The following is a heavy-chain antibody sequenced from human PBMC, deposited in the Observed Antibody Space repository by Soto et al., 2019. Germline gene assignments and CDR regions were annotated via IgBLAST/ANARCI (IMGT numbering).Heavy chain of an antibody. D-gene: IGHD2-15*01. CDR2: IVVGSGNT. CDR3: VAEVYSGGSCCSFDI. Sequence: SVKVSCKTSGFTFSNSAVQWVRQARGQRLEWMGWIVVGSGNTNYAQNFRERITITRDMSTSTAHMEVSSLTSEDTAVYYCVAEVYSGGSCCSFDIWGQGTMVTVS. CDR1: GFTFSNSA. V-gene: IGHV1-58*01. J-gene: IGHJ3*02.